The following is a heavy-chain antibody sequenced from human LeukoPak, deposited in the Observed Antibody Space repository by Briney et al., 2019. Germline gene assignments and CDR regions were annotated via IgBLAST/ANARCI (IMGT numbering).Heavy chain of an antibody. CDR3: ARDGVDQQLVHYFDY. Sequence: PGGSLRLPCAVSGLAVSSDYMSWVRQAPGKGLEWVSLIYRDGTPYYAESVKGRFTISRDNSKNTLYLQMNSLRAEDTAVYYCARDGVDQQLVHYFDYWGQGTLVTVSS. CDR1: GLAVSSDY. J-gene: IGHJ4*02. V-gene: IGHV3-53*01. CDR2: IYRDGTP. D-gene: IGHD3-3*01.